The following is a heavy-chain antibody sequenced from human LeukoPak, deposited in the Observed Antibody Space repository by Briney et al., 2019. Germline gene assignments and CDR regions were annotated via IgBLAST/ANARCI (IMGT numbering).Heavy chain of an antibody. CDR3: AREVRASFDP. Sequence: KPGGSLRLSCAASGFTFSDHYMSWIRQAPGKGLEWVSYTSYNGDTIKYADSVKGRFTISRDNAKNSLYLQMNSLRVEDTAVYYCAREVRASFDPWGQGTLVTVSS. J-gene: IGHJ5*02. CDR2: TSYNGDTI. V-gene: IGHV3-11*04. CDR1: GFTFSDHY.